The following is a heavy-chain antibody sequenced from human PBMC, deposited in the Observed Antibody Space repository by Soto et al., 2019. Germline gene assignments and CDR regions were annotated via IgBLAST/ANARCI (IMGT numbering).Heavy chain of an antibody. J-gene: IGHJ4*02. CDR1: GFSFSSHS. D-gene: IGHD6-13*01. V-gene: IGHV3-21*01. CDR3: ARGIEAAGPYYFDY. Sequence: PGGSLRLSCAASGFSFSSHSMTWVRQAPGKGLEWVSCISSSSSYIYYADSVKGRFTISRDNAKNSLYLQMNSLRAEDTAVYFCARGIEAAGPYYFDYWGQGTLVTVSS. CDR2: ISSSSSYI.